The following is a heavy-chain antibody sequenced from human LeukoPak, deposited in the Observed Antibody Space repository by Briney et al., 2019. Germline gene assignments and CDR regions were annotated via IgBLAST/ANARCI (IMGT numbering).Heavy chain of an antibody. CDR1: GFTFSSYS. J-gene: IGHJ4*02. V-gene: IGHV3-21*01. CDR3: ARARISDFWSGYSRG. D-gene: IGHD3-3*01. Sequence: GGSLRLSCAASGFTFSSYSMNWVRQAPGKGLEWVSSISSSSSYIYYADSVKGRFTISRDNAKNSLYLQMNSLRAEDTAVYYCARARISDFWSGYSRGWGQGTLVTVSS. CDR2: ISSSSSYI.